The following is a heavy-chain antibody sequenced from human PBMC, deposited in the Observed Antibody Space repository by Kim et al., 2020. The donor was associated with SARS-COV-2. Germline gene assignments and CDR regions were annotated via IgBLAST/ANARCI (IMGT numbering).Heavy chain of an antibody. Sequence: GGSLRLSCAASGFTFSSYTMHWVRQAPGKGLEWVAVISYDGSNKYYADSVKGRITISRDNSKNTLYLQMNSLRAEDTAVYYCARALAMVRGVTELDYWGQGTLVTVSS. D-gene: IGHD3-10*01. V-gene: IGHV3-30-3*01. CDR1: GFTFSSYT. J-gene: IGHJ4*02. CDR2: ISYDGSNK. CDR3: ARALAMVRGVTELDY.